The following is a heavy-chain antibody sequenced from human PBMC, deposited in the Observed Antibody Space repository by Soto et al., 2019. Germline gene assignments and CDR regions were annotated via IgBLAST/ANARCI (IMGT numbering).Heavy chain of an antibody. CDR2: ISYDGGLQ. CDR1: GFTFTSYG. V-gene: IGHV3-30*03. Sequence: QAHLVESGGGVVQPGRSLRLSCAASGFTFTSYGMHWVRQAPGTRLEWVAVISYDGGLQHYADSVKGRFTISRDNSKNMLLLQMNSLRAEDTAVYYCASDRGYCHASFPYSWGHGTLVSVSS. CDR3: ASDRGYCHASFPYS. J-gene: IGHJ5*01. D-gene: IGHD5-18*01.